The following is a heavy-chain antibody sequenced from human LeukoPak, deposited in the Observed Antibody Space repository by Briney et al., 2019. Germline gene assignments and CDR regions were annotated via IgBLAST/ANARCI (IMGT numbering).Heavy chain of an antibody. CDR1: GFTFSSYR. Sequence: GGSLRLFCAASGFTFSSYRMNWVRQAPGKGLEWVSYISSSGSTIYYADSVKGRFTISRDNAKNSLYLQMNSLRAEDTAVYYCARDRGGWLTAFDIWGQGTMVTVSS. CDR2: ISSSGSTI. D-gene: IGHD6-19*01. J-gene: IGHJ3*02. CDR3: ARDRGGWLTAFDI. V-gene: IGHV3-48*04.